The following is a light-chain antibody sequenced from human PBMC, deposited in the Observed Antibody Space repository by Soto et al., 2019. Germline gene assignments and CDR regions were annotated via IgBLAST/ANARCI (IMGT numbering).Light chain of an antibody. V-gene: IGKV3-15*01. CDR1: QSVGPN. CDR2: WGS. J-gene: IGKJ2*03. CDR3: KNNENWPPYG. Sequence: TQSPATLSVSLGEEVSLSCRASQSVGPNLAWYQQRPGQAPRLLIHWGSTRANGVPARFRGSGRGTDSTLSFEILKWKILAVNFGKNNENWPPYGFGQGPDWRSN.